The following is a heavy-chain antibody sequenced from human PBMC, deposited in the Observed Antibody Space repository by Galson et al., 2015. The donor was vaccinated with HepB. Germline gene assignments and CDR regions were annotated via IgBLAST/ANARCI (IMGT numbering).Heavy chain of an antibody. J-gene: IGHJ3*02. CDR3: ARIRGYYYDSSGYYLTDAFDI. V-gene: IGHV2-70*11. Sequence: PALVKPTQTLTLTCTFSGFSLSTSGMCVSWIRQPPGKALEWLARIDWDDDKYYSTSLKTRLTISKDTSKNRVVLTMTNMDPVDTATYYCARIRGYYYDSSGYYLTDAFDIWGQGTMVTVSS. D-gene: IGHD3-22*01. CDR1: GFSLSTSGMC. CDR2: IDWDDDK.